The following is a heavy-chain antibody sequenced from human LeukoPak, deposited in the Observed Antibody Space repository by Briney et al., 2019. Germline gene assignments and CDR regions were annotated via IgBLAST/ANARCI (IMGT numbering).Heavy chain of an antibody. D-gene: IGHD6-19*01. J-gene: IGHJ4*02. V-gene: IGHV4-59*01. CDR1: GGSISSYY. CDR3: AREGSSGPLDY. Sequence: SETLSLTCTVSGGSISSYYWSWIRQPPGKGLEWIGYMYNSGSANYNPSLRSRVTISVDTSKNQFSLKLSSVTAADTAVYYCAREGSSGPLDYWGQGTLVTVSS. CDR2: MYNSGSA.